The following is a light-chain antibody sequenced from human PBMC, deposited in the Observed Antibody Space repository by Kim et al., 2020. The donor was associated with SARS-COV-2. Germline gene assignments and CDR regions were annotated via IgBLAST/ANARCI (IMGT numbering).Light chain of an antibody. J-gene: IGLJ3*02. CDR2: QDS. V-gene: IGLV3-1*01. CDR3: QAWDSSTAV. Sequence: SYELTQPPSVSVSPGQTASITCSGDKLGDKYACWYQQKPGQTPVLVIYQDSNRPSGIPERFSGPNSGNTATLTISGTQAMDEADYYCQAWDSSTAVFGGG. CDR1: KLGDKY.